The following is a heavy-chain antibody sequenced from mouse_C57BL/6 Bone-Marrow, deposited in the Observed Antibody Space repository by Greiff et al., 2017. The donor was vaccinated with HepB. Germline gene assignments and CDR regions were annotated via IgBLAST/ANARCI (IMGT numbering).Heavy chain of an antibody. CDR1: GYALSSSW. D-gene: IGHD2-3*01. CDR2: LYPGDGDT. CDR3: ARSGLLLFDY. Sequence: VQLQESGPELVKPGASVKLSCKASGYALSSSWMNWVKQMPGKGLEWIGRLYPGDGDTNYNGKFKGKATLTADKSSSTAYMILSSLASDDASVFFCARSGLLLFDYWGQGTTLTVSA. J-gene: IGHJ2*01. V-gene: IGHV1-82*01.